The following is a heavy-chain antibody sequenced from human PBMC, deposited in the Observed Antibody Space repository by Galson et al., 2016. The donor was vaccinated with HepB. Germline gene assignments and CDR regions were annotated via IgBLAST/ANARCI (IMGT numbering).Heavy chain of an antibody. CDR2: ISYDGNNE. V-gene: IGHV3-30*18. D-gene: IGHD2-15*01. CDR1: GFTFSDYG. J-gene: IGHJ6*02. CDR3: AKDRYDIVVVVAATHGMDV. Sequence: SLRLSCAASGFTFSDYGMHWVRQAPGKGLEWVAVISYDGNNEYYVDSVKGRFTISRDNSKNTLYLQMHSLRAEDTAVYYCAKDRYDIVVVVAATHGMDVWGQGSTVTVSS.